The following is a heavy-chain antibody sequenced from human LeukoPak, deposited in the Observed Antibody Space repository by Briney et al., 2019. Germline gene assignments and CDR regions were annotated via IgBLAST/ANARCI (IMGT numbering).Heavy chain of an antibody. CDR3: TTRYYYGSGSYYNPRYYFDY. Sequence: GGSLRLSCAASGFTFSGSAMHWVRQASGKGLEWVGRIRSKANSYATAYAASVKGRFTISRDDSKNTAYLQMNSLKTEDTAVYYCTTRYYYGSGSYYNPRYYFDYWGQGTLVTVSS. D-gene: IGHD3-10*01. V-gene: IGHV3-73*01. CDR2: IRSKANSYAT. CDR1: GFTFSGSA. J-gene: IGHJ4*02.